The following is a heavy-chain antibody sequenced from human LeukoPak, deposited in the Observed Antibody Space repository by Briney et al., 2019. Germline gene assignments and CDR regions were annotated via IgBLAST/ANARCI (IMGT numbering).Heavy chain of an antibody. CDR3: AATYSYGYRYFDY. J-gene: IGHJ4*02. CDR2: IYPGDSDT. Sequence: GESLKISWKGSGYSFTSYWIGWVRQMPGKGLEWMGIIYPGDSDTRYSPSFQGQVTISADKSISTAYLQWSSLKASDTAMYYCAATYSYGYRYFDYWGQGTLVTASS. D-gene: IGHD5-18*01. CDR1: GYSFTSYW. V-gene: IGHV5-51*01.